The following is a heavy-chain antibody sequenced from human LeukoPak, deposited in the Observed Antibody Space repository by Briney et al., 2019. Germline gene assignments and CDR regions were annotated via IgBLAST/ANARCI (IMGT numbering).Heavy chain of an antibody. V-gene: IGHV1-2*02. CDR1: GYSINAYY. Sequence: ASVKVSCKASGYSINAYYMHWVRQAPGQGLEWMGWINPTSGTNYAQKFQGRVTMTRDTSISTAYMELSRLTSDETAVYYCARGLGLDVWGQGTTVTVSS. J-gene: IGHJ6*02. CDR2: INPTSGT. CDR3: ARGLGLDV.